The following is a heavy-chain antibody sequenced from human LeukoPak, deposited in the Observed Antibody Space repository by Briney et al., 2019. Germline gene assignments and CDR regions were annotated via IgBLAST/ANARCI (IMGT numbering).Heavy chain of an antibody. CDR3: ARLLGAND. D-gene: IGHD1-26*01. J-gene: IGHJ4*02. Sequence: PGGSLRLSCSASGXXFTXAWXXXXXXAPGXGLXXVXRCRDKANSYTTEYAASVKGRFTISRDDSKNSLYLQMNSLETEDXAVYYCARLLGANDWGQGTLVTVSS. CDR2: CRDKANSYTT. V-gene: IGHV3-72*01. CDR1: GXXFTXAW.